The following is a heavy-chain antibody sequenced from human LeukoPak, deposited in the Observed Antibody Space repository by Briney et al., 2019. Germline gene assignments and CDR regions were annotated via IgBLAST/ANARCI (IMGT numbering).Heavy chain of an antibody. Sequence: GGSLRLSCAASGFTFSNSAMHWVRQTPGKGLEWVAFIRYDGTNKYYADSVKGRFTISRDNSKNTLYVQMNSLRAEDTAVYYCAKDRLRLVLKGGYFDYWGQGTLVTVSS. V-gene: IGHV3-30*02. CDR2: IRYDGTNK. J-gene: IGHJ4*02. CDR1: GFTFSNSA. D-gene: IGHD6-19*01. CDR3: AKDRLRLVLKGGYFDY.